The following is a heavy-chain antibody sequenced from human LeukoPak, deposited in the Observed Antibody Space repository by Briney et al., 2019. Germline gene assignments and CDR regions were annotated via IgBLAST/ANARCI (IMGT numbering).Heavy chain of an antibody. J-gene: IGHJ4*02. CDR1: GYTFTSYG. CDR3: ARVALYSSSWYLYY. V-gene: IGHV1-18*01. Sequence: GASVKVSCRASGYTFTSYGISWVRQAPGQGLEWMGWISAYNGNTNYAQKLQGRVTMTTDTSTSTAYMELRSLRSDDTAVYYCARVALYSSSWYLYYWGQGTLVTVSS. CDR2: ISAYNGNT. D-gene: IGHD6-13*01.